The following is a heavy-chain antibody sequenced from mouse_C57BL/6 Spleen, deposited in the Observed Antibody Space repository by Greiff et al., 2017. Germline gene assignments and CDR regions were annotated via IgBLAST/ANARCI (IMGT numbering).Heavy chain of an antibody. CDR3: ARRGIYDGYSYAMDY. D-gene: IGHD2-3*01. J-gene: IGHJ4*01. CDR1: GYSFTGYY. V-gene: IGHV1-42*01. Sequence: VQLQQPGPELVKPGASVKISCKASGYSFTGYYMNWVKQSPEKSLEWIGEINPSTGGTTYNQKFKAKATLTVDTSSCTAYMQLKSLTSEDSAVYYCARRGIYDGYSYAMDYWGQGTSVTVSS. CDR2: INPSTGGT.